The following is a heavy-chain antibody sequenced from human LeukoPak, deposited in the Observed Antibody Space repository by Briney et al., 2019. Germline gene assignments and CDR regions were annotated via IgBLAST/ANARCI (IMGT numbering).Heavy chain of an antibody. D-gene: IGHD1-26*01. CDR3: AKDNSGSYYFDA. CDR2: ISWDGGDS. Sequence: GGSLRLSCAASGFKFDDYIMHWVRQAPGKGLEWVSLISWDGGDSYYADSVKGRFTISRDNSKNSLYLQMNSVRTEDTALYYCAKDNSGSYYFDAWGQGTLVTVST. J-gene: IGHJ5*02. CDR1: GFKFDDYI. V-gene: IGHV3-43*01.